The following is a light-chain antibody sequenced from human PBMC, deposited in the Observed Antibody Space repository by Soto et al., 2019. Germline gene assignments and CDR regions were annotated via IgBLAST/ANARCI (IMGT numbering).Light chain of an antibody. CDR3: SSYTTISTLEV. CDR1: SSDVGGYNY. CDR2: EVS. V-gene: IGLV2-14*01. Sequence: QSALTQPASVSGSPGQSITISCTGTSSDVGGYNYVSWYQQHPGKAPKLMIYEVSNRPSGVSNRFSGSKSGNTASLTISGLQAEDEADYYCSSYTTISTLEVFGGGTTLTVL. J-gene: IGLJ3*02.